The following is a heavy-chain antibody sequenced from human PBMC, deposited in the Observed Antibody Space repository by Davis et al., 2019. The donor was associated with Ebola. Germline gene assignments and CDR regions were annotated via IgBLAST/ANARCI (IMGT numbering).Heavy chain of an antibody. CDR3: AKRGERYSSGFNWFDP. CDR1: GFTFSKYW. CDR2: INSDGSSS. V-gene: IGHV3-74*03. Sequence: HTGGSLRLSCAASGFTFSKYWMHWVRQTPGKGLMWVSRINSDGSSSTREYADSVKGRFTISRDNSKNTLYLQMNSLRAEDTAVYYCAKRGERYSSGFNWFDPWGQGTLVTVSS. D-gene: IGHD6-19*01. J-gene: IGHJ5*02.